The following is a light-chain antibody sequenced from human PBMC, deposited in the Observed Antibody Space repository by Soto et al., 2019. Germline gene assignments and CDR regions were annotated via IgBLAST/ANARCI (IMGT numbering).Light chain of an antibody. V-gene: IGKV3-20*01. J-gene: IGKJ2*01. CDR2: GAS. Sequence: EIVLTQSPGTLSLSPGETATLSCRASQSVSSSYLAWYQQKPGQAPRLLIYGASSRATGITDRVSGSGSGTDFTLTISRLEPEDFAVYYCQQYGSLYTFGQGTQLEIK. CDR3: QQYGSLYT. CDR1: QSVSSSY.